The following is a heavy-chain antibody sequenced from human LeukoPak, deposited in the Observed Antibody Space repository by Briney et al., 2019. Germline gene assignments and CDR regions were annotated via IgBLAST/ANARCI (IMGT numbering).Heavy chain of an antibody. CDR1: GTSISPYY. D-gene: IGHD2-21*02. CDR3: AREVGDSDSDNWFDP. Sequence: SETLSLTCAVSGTSISPYYWSWIRQPPGKGLEWIGYIYYSGSTNYNPSLKSRVTILIDTSENQVFLILRSVTAADTAVYYCAREVGDSDSDNWFDPWGQGTLVTVSS. CDR2: IYYSGST. J-gene: IGHJ5*02. V-gene: IGHV4-59*01.